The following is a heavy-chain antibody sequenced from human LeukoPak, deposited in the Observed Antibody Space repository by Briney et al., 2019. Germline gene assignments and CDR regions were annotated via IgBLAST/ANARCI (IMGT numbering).Heavy chain of an antibody. D-gene: IGHD2-15*01. Sequence: GRSLRLSCAASGFTFSTYAIHWVRQAPGKGPEWLAVISYDGSTKYYADSVKGRFTISRDNSKNKMYLQMDSLRPEDTAVFYCAKAYCTGGSCYGRYYYGMDVWGQGTTVTVSS. V-gene: IGHV3-30*18. J-gene: IGHJ6*02. CDR2: ISYDGSTK. CDR3: AKAYCTGGSCYGRYYYGMDV. CDR1: GFTFSTYA.